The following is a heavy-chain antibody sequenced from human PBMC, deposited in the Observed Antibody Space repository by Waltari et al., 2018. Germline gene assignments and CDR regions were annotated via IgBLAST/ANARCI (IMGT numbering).Heavy chain of an antibody. V-gene: IGHV4-59*01. D-gene: IGHD6-19*01. CDR1: GGSISSYY. CDR2: IYYSGST. J-gene: IGHJ4*02. Sequence: QVQLQESGPGLVKPSETLSLTCTVSGGSISSYYWSWIRPPPGKGLEWIGNIYYSGSTNYNPSLKSRVTISVDTSKNQFSLKLSSVTAADTAVYYCARGAVKPGIAVKPDYWGQGTLVTVSS. CDR3: ARGAVKPGIAVKPDY.